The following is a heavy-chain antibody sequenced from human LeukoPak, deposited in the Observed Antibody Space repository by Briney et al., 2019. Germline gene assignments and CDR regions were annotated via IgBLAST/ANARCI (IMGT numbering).Heavy chain of an antibody. J-gene: IGHJ4*02. D-gene: IGHD6-19*01. CDR1: GFTFSSYG. Sequence: GGSLRLSCAASGFTFSSYGMTWVRQAPGKGLEWVSYISSSSSTIYYADSVKGRFTISRDNAKNSLYLQLNSLRAEDTAVYYCARGIAVAGFDYWGQGTLVTVSS. V-gene: IGHV3-48*01. CDR3: ARGIAVAGFDY. CDR2: ISSSSSTI.